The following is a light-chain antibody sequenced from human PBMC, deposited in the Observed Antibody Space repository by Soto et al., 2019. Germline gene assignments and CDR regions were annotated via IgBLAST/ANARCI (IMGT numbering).Light chain of an antibody. CDR2: AAS. CDR1: QSIRND. CDR3: QQYNSYPWT. J-gene: IGKJ1*01. Sequence: AIQMTQSPSSLSASVGDRVTIACRAVQSIRNDLGWYQQQPGKAPKLLSYAASSLKSGVPSRFSGSGSGTDFTLTISSLQPDDFATYYCQQYNSYPWTFGQGTKVDIK. V-gene: IGKV1-6*01.